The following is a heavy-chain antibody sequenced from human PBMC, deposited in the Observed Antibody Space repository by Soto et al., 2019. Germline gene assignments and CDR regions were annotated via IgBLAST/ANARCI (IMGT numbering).Heavy chain of an antibody. V-gene: IGHV1-8*01. CDR2: MNPKSGNT. CDR3: ARGPYYDNSGYHLSTDY. Sequence: ASVNVSCKASGYTFTNYDINWVRQATGQGLEWLAWMNPKSGNTGYAQNFRGRLTLTRDTSINTAYMELSSLGSEDTAIYYCARGPYYDNSGYHLSTDYWGQGTLVTVSS. CDR1: GYTFTNYD. J-gene: IGHJ4*02. D-gene: IGHD3-22*01.